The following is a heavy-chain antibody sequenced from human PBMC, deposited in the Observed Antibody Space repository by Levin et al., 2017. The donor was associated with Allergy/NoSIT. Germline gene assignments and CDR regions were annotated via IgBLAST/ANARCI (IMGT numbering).Heavy chain of an antibody. CDR1: GFTFSSYE. CDR3: ARAPDSYGSYDGMDV. V-gene: IGHV3-48*03. J-gene: IGHJ6*02. Sequence: PGGSLRLSCAASGFTFSSYEMNWVRQAPGKGLEWVSYISSSGSTIYYADSVKGRFTISRDNAKNSLYLQMNSLRAEDTAVYYCARAPDSYGSYDGMDVWGQGTTVTVSS. D-gene: IGHD5-18*01. CDR2: ISSSGSTI.